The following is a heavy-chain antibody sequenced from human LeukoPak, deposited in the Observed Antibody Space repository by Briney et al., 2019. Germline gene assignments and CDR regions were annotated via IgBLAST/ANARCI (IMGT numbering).Heavy chain of an antibody. Sequence: GGSLRLSCAASGFTFSSYGMSWVRQAPGKGLEWVSAISGSGGSTYYADSVKGRFTISRDNSKNTLYLQMNSLRAEGTAVYYCAKSMLRASSGSGSYYTYPLDYWGQGTLVTVSS. CDR3: AKSMLRASSGSGSYYTYPLDY. CDR2: ISGSGGST. D-gene: IGHD3-10*01. CDR1: GFTFSSYG. J-gene: IGHJ4*02. V-gene: IGHV3-23*01.